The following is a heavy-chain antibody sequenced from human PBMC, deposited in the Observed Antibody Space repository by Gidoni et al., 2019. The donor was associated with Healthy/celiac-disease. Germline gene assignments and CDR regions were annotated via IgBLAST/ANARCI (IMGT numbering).Heavy chain of an antibody. J-gene: IGHJ4*02. CDR1: GGSFSVYY. Sequence: QVQLQQWGAGLLKPSETLSLTCAVYGGSFSVYYWNWIRQPPGTGLEWIGEINHSGSTNYNQSRNSRVNISVDTSKNQFSLKMRSVTAADTAVYYCARGEVVYGSGSGYYFDYWGQGTLVTVSS. CDR3: ARGEVVYGSGSGYYFDY. V-gene: IGHV4-34*01. D-gene: IGHD3-10*01. CDR2: INHSGST.